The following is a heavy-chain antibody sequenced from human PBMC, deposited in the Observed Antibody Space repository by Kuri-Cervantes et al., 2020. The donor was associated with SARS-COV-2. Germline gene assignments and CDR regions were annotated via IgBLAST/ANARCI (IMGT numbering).Heavy chain of an antibody. D-gene: IGHD1-26*01. V-gene: IGHV1-24*01. CDR2: FDPEDGET. CDR3: AREHPGTEDYYFDY. CDR1: GYTLTELS. Sequence: ASVKVSCKVSGYTLTELSMHWVRQAPGKGLEWMGGFDPEDGETIYAQKFQGRVTITRDTSASTAYMELSSLRSEDTAVYYCAREHPGTEDYYFDYWGQGTPVTVSS. J-gene: IGHJ4*02.